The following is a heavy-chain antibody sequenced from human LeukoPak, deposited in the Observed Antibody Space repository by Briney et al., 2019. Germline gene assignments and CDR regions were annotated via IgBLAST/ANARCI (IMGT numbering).Heavy chain of an antibody. J-gene: IGHJ3*02. CDR2: IYSGGST. D-gene: IGHD3-22*01. V-gene: IGHV3-53*01. Sequence: GGSLRLSCAASGFTVSSNYMSWVRQAPGKGLEWVSVIYSGGSTYYADSVKGRFTISRDNSKNTLYLQMNSLRAEDTAVYYCASSVVVIADAFDIWGQGTMVTVSS. CDR1: GFTVSSNY. CDR3: ASSVVVIADAFDI.